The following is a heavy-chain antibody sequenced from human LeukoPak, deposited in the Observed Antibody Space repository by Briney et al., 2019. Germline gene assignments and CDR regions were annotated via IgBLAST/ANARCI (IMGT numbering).Heavy chain of an antibody. J-gene: IGHJ5*02. CDR2: ISSSGSTI. CDR3: ARAYCSSTSCYSFPVGWFDP. CDR1: GFTFSSYA. D-gene: IGHD2-2*01. V-gene: IGHV3-11*04. Sequence: GGSLRLSCAVSGFTFSSYAMSWIRQAPGKGLEWVSYISSSGSTIYYADSVKGRFTISRDNAKNSLYLQMNSLRAEDTAVYYCARAYCSSTSCYSFPVGWFDPWGQGTLVTVSS.